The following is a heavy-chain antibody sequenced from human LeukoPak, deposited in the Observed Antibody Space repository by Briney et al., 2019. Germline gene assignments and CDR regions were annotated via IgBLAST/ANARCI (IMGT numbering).Heavy chain of an antibody. CDR2: ISSSSSYI. CDR1: GFTFSSCG. D-gene: IGHD3-10*02. V-gene: IGHV3-21*01. J-gene: IGHJ6*04. CDR3: AELGITMIGGV. Sequence: GGSLRLSCAASGFTFSSCGMNWVRRAPGKGREWVSSISSSSSYIYYADSVKGRFTISRDNAKNSLYLQMNSLRAEDTAVYYCAELGITMIGGVWGKGTMVTISS.